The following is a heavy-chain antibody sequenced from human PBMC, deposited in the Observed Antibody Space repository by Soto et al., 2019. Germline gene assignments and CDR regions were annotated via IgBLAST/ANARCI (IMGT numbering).Heavy chain of an antibody. CDR2: INDDGIST. V-gene: IGHV3-74*01. CDR1: GFTFRMYW. CDR3: TRGPRPISTGTGAF. D-gene: IGHD1-1*01. Sequence: GGSLRLSCAASGFTFRMYWMHWVRQVPGKGPEWVSRINDDGISTNYADSVKGRFTISRDNAKNTLYLQMNALRVEDTGVYYCTRGPRPISTGTGAFWGQGTLVTVSS. J-gene: IGHJ4*02.